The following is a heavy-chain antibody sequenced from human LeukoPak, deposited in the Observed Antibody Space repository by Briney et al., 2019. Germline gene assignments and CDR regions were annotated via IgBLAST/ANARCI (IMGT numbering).Heavy chain of an antibody. V-gene: IGHV3-48*02. CDR1: GFIFRSHT. CDR2: ISSTSGTI. D-gene: IGHD3-10*01. CDR3: ARGRGYYTSGSYYFDY. Sequence: GGSLRLSCAASGFIFRSHTMNWVRQGPGKGLEWVSYISSTSGTIYYADSVKGRFTISRDNAKNSLYLQMNSLRDEDTAVYYCARGRGYYTSGSYYFDYWGQGTLVTVSS. J-gene: IGHJ4*02.